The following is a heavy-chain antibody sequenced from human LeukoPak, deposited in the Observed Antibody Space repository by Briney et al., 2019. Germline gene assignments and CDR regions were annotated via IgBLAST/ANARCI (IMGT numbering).Heavy chain of an antibody. J-gene: IGHJ6*02. V-gene: IGHV4-59*01. Sequence: PSETLSLTCTVSSGSISSYYWSWIRQPPGKGLEWIGYIYYSGSTNYNPSLKSRVTISVDTSKNQFSLKLSSVTAADTAVYYCARDALYSSSWYSTKYYYYGMDVWGQGTTVTVSS. CDR2: IYYSGST. CDR1: SGSISSYY. D-gene: IGHD6-13*01. CDR3: ARDALYSSSWYSTKYYYYGMDV.